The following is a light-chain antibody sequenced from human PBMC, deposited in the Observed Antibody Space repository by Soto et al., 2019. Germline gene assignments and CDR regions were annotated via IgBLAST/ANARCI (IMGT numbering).Light chain of an antibody. CDR3: QHAGTSPPHT. J-gene: IGKJ2*01. CDR1: QSVSNNY. CDR2: GAS. V-gene: IGKV3-20*01. Sequence: EIVLTQSPGTLSLSPGERATLSCRASQSVSNNYLAWYQQRPGQAPRLLIHGASRRATGIPDRFSGSGSGTDFTPSTSSLDPADFAVSYCQHAGTSPPHTFGQGTKLEI.